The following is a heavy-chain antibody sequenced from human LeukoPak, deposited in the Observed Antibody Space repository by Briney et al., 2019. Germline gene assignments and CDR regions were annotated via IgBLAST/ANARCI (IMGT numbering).Heavy chain of an antibody. CDR1: GFTFSRFD. CDR2: IGTVGDT. V-gene: IGHV3-13*04. Sequence: GGSLRLSCAASGFTFSRFDMHWVRQATGKGLEWISSIGTVGDTYYIGSVKGRFTISRENAKSSLYLQMYSLRAGDTAVYYCVRGGEIGFDSWGQGTLVTVSP. J-gene: IGHJ5*01. CDR3: VRGGEIGFDS. D-gene: IGHD3-16*01.